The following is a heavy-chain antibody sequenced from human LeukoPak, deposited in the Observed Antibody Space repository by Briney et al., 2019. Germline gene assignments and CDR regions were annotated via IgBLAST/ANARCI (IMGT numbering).Heavy chain of an antibody. CDR1: GYTFTSYG. Sequence: ASVKVSCKASGYTFTSYGISWVRQAPGQGLEWMGWISAYNGNTNYAQKLQGRVTITADESTSTAYMELSSLRSEDTAVYYCASQGPDYGDYYPLDYWGQGTLVTVSS. J-gene: IGHJ4*02. D-gene: IGHD4-17*01. V-gene: IGHV1-18*01. CDR2: ISAYNGNT. CDR3: ASQGPDYGDYYPLDY.